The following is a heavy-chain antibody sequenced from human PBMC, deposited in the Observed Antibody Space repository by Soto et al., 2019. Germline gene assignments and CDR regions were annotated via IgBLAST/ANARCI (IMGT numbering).Heavy chain of an antibody. CDR2: MNPNSGTT. Sequence: QVQLVQSGAEVKKPGASVKVSCKASGYTFTSYDINWVRQATGQGLEWMGGMNPNSGTTGYAQKSHGRVTMPRSTSIITAYMELRSLRSEDTAVYCCARESGALSPFDYWGQGTLVTVSS. D-gene: IGHD3-10*01. CDR1: GYTFTSYD. CDR3: ARESGALSPFDY. J-gene: IGHJ4*02. V-gene: IGHV1-8*01.